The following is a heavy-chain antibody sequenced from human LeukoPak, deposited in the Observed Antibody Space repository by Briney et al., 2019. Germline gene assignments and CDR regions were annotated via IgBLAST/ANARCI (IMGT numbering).Heavy chain of an antibody. CDR2: IIPIFGTA. CDR3: ARAAGFGELYDY. Sequence: ASVKVSCKASGGTFSSYAISWVRQAPGQGLEWMGGIIPIFGTANYAQKFQGRVTITADESTSTAYMEPSSLRSEDTAVYYCARAAGFGELYDYWGQGTLVTVSS. CDR1: GGTFSSYA. V-gene: IGHV1-69*01. D-gene: IGHD3-10*01. J-gene: IGHJ4*02.